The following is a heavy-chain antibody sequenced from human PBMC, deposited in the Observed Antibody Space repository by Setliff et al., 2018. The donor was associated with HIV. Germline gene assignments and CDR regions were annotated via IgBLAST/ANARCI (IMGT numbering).Heavy chain of an antibody. CDR2: IYYSGST. Sequence: SETLSLTCTVSGDSTSSSSSYWGWIRQPPGKGLEWIGSIYYSGSTYYNPSLKSRVTISVDTSKNQFPLKLNSVTAADTAVYYCARTRGYTYGYIDAWAQGTLVTVSS. V-gene: IGHV4-39*01. CDR1: GDSTSSSSSY. J-gene: IGHJ4*02. CDR3: ARTRGYTYGYIDA. D-gene: IGHD5-18*01.